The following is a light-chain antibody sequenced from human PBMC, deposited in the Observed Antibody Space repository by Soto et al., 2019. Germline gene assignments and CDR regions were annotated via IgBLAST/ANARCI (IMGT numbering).Light chain of an antibody. CDR2: DAS. Sequence: DIQMTQSPSSLSASVGDRVTITCQASQDIRNYLNWYQQKPGKAPNLLIYDASNLRAGVPSRFSGSGSGTEFTFTISSLQPEDIATYYCQHYDHRPSLSFGGGTKVEIK. J-gene: IGKJ4*01. CDR1: QDIRNY. CDR3: QHYDHRPSLS. V-gene: IGKV1-33*01.